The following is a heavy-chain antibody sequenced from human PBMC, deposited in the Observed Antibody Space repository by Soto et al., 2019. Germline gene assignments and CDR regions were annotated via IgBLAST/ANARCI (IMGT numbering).Heavy chain of an antibody. CDR1: GGSISSYY. D-gene: IGHD3-3*01. V-gene: IGHV4-59*01. Sequence: PSETLSLTCTVSGGSISSYYWSWIRQPPGKGLEWIGYIYYSGSTNYNPSLKSRVTISVDTSKNQFSLKLSSVTAADTAVYYCARERGSGYYDFWSGFRGSWFDPWGQGTLVTVSS. CDR2: IYYSGST. J-gene: IGHJ5*02. CDR3: ARERGSGYYDFWSGFRGSWFDP.